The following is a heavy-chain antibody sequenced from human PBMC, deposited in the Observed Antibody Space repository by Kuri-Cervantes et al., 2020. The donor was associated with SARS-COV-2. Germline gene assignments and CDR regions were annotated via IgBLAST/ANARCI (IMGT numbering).Heavy chain of an antibody. Sequence: GESLKISCAASGFTFSNAWMSWVRQAPGKGLEWVSVIYSGGSTYYADSVKGRFTISRDNSKNTLYLQMNSLRAEDTAVYYCAREKSYYDFWSGYYTGSYFDYWGQGTLVTVSS. V-gene: IGHV3-66*01. D-gene: IGHD3-3*01. CDR3: AREKSYYDFWSGYYTGSYFDY. J-gene: IGHJ4*02. CDR1: GFTFSNAW. CDR2: IYSGGST.